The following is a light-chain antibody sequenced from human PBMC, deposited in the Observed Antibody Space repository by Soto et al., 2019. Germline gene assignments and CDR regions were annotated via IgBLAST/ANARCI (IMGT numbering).Light chain of an antibody. Sequence: QSVLTQPASVSGSPGQSITISCTGTSSDIGASNYVSWYQQHPGQAPKLMISDVNNRPSGISDRFSGSKSGNTASLTISGLQAEDAADYYCYSWNSNSDTHYVFGTGTKLTVL. J-gene: IGLJ1*01. CDR2: DVN. V-gene: IGLV2-14*03. CDR1: SSDIGASNY. CDR3: YSWNSNSDTHYV.